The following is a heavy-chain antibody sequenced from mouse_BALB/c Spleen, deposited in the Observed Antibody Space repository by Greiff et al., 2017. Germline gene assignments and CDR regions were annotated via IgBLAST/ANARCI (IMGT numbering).Heavy chain of an antibody. V-gene: IGHV3-2*02. D-gene: IGHD2-3*01. Sequence: DVKLQESGPGLVKPSQSLSLTCTVTGYSITSDYAWNWIRQFPGNKLEWMGYISYSGSTSYNPSLKSRISITRDTSKNQFFLQLNSVTTEDTATYYCAYYDGHFDYWGQGTTLTVSS. J-gene: IGHJ2*01. CDR2: ISYSGST. CDR1: GYSITSDYA. CDR3: AYYDGHFDY.